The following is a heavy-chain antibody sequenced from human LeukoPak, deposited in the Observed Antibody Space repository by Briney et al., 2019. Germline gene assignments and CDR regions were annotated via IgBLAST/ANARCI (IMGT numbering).Heavy chain of an antibody. Sequence: SETLSLTCAVYGGSFSGYYWSWICQPPGKGLEWIGEINHSGSTNYNPSLKSRVTISVDTSKNQFSLKLSSVTAADTAVYYCARGRRIAAAGTVDYWGQGTLVTVSS. CDR3: ARGRRIAAAGTVDY. J-gene: IGHJ4*02. CDR2: INHSGST. D-gene: IGHD6-13*01. V-gene: IGHV4-34*01. CDR1: GGSFSGYY.